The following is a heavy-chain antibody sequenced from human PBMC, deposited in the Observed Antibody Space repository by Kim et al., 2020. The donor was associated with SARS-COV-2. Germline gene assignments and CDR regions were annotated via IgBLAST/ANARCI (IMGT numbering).Heavy chain of an antibody. Sequence: GGSLRLSCAASGFTFSSYEMNWVRQAPGKGLEWVSYISSSGSTIYYADSVKGRFTISRDNAKNSLYLQMNSLRAEDTAVYYCARSYYYYGMDVWGQGTTVTVSS. CDR3: ARSYYYYGMDV. CDR2: ISSSGSTI. CDR1: GFTFSSYE. J-gene: IGHJ6*02. V-gene: IGHV3-48*03.